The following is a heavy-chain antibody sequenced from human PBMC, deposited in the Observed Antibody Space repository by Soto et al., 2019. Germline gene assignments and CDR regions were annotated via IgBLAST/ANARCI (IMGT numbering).Heavy chain of an antibody. J-gene: IGHJ4*02. CDR3: ARGWGYDSYTYYYAY. V-gene: IGHV1-69*13. CDR2: IIPIFGTA. D-gene: IGHD3-22*01. Sequence: SVKVSCKASGGTFSSYAISWVRQAPGQGLEWMGGIIPIFGTANYAQKFQGRVTITADESTSTAYMELSRLRSEDTAVYYCARGWGYDSYTYYYAYWGQGTLVTVSS. CDR1: GGTFSSYA.